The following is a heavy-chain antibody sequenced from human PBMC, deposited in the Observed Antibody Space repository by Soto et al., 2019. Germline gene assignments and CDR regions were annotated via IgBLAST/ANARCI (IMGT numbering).Heavy chain of an antibody. CDR2: ISSGGITI. V-gene: IGHV3-48*03. Sequence: GGSLRLSCTASGFTFSSYEMNWVRQAPGKGLEWVSYISSGGITIYYAGSVKGRFTISRDNAENSLYLQVISLRAEDTAVYYCARGGTSMIVAKNFDYWGQGTMVTVSS. CDR3: ARGGTSMIVAKNFDY. CDR1: GFTFSSYE. D-gene: IGHD3-22*01. J-gene: IGHJ4*01.